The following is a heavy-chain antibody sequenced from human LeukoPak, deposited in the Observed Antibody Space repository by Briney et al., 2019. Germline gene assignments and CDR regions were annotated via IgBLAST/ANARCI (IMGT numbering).Heavy chain of an antibody. J-gene: IGHJ6*03. Sequence: SETLSLTCTVSGGSISSYYWSWIRQPPGKGLEWIGYIYYSGSTNYNPSLQSRVTISVDTSKSQFSLKLSSVTAADTAVYYCARGGGLNYYYYYMDVWGKGTTVTVSS. CDR3: ARGGGLNYYYYYMDV. CDR1: GGSISSYY. V-gene: IGHV4-59*01. D-gene: IGHD3-16*01. CDR2: IYYSGST.